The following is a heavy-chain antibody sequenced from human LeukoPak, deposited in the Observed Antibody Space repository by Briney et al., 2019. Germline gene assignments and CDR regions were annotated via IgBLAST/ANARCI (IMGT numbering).Heavy chain of an antibody. CDR1: GYSFSDYY. V-gene: IGHV1-2*02. CDR2: INPRNGDT. CDR3: AKGGRHFDWLSYFDH. J-gene: IGHJ4*02. D-gene: IGHD3-9*01. Sequence: AASVNVSCKASGYSFSDYYMYWVRQAPGQGLEWMGWINPRNGDTNYAQNFQGRVTMTREMSSSTAYMELSRLRSDDTAVYYCAKGGRHFDWLSYFDHWGQGTLVTVSS.